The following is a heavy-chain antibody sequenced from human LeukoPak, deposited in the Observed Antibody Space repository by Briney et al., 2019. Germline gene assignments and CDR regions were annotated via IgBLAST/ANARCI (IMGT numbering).Heavy chain of an antibody. V-gene: IGHV3-23*01. J-gene: IGHJ4*02. CDR3: AKARSAVAGTADY. D-gene: IGHD6-19*01. CDR2: ISGSGGST. CDR1: GFTFSSYA. Sequence: GASLGLSCAASGFTFSSYAMSWVRQAPGKGLEWVSAISGSGGSTYYADSVKGRFTISRDNSKNTLYLQMNSLRAEDTAVYYRAKARSAVAGTADYWGQGTLVTVSS.